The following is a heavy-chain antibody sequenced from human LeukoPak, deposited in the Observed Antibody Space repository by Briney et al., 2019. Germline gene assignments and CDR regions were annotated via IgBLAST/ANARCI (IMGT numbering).Heavy chain of an antibody. CDR2: TYTSGST. D-gene: IGHD3-10*01. CDR1: GDSISSGTYS. Sequence: SETLSLTCTVSGDSISSGTYSWSWIRQPAGKGLEWIGRTYTSGSTNYNPSLKSRVTISVDTSKNQFSLKLSSVTAADTAVFYCARGGYYYGSGSYDYWGQGTLVTVSS. V-gene: IGHV4-61*02. CDR3: ARGGYYYGSGSYDY. J-gene: IGHJ4*02.